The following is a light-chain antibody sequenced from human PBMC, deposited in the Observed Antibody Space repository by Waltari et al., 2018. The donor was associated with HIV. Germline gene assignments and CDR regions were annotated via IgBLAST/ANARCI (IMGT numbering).Light chain of an antibody. CDR3: QQSKSFPYT. CDR1: QDINTW. Sequence: DLQMTQSPSSVYASVGDRVIITCRASQDINTWLAWYQQKPGKAPKLLIYATVNLQNGVPSRFSGSGSGTEFTLSITNLQPDDFATYYCQQSKSFPYTFGQGTNVEIK. J-gene: IGKJ2*01. CDR2: ATV. V-gene: IGKV1D-12*01.